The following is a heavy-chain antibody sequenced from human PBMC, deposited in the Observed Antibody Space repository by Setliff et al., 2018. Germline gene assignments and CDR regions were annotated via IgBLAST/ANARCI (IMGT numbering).Heavy chain of an antibody. V-gene: IGHV4-34*01. J-gene: IGHJ4*02. D-gene: IGHD2-2*01. CDR1: GGSFSTYF. CDR3: RLAHCNTTSCEEAFDF. Sequence: SETLSLTCAVYGGSFSTYFWSWIRQPPGKGLEWIGEISHSGSANYNPSLKSRVTMSVDTSKNQFSLNLNSVTAADTAVYYFRLAHCNTTSCEEAFDFWSQGTLVTVSS. CDR2: ISHSGSA.